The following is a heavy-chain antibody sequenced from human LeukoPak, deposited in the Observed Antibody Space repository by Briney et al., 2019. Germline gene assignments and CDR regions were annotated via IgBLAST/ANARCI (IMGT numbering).Heavy chain of an antibody. CDR1: GGSISSSSYS. V-gene: IGHV4-39*02. J-gene: IGHJ4*02. CDR3: ARGRSGSSSSWPKRYYFDY. D-gene: IGHD6-13*01. CDR2: IYYSGST. Sequence: SETLSLTCTVSGGSISSSSYSWGWIRQPPGKGLEWIGSIYYSGSTYYNPSLKSRVTISADTSRNHFSLNLSSVTAADTAVYYCARGRSGSSSSWPKRYYFDYWGQGTLVTVSS.